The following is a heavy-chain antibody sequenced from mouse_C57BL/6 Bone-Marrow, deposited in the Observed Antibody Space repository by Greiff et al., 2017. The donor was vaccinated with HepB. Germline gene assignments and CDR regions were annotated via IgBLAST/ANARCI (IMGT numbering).Heavy chain of an antibody. CDR1: GYTFTSYW. CDR2: IDPSDSYT. CDR3: ARSRYYGSSGFAY. D-gene: IGHD1-1*01. J-gene: IGHJ3*01. Sequence: QVQLQQPGAELVRPGTSVKLSCKASGYTFTSYWMHWAKQRPGQGLEWIGVIDPSDSYTNYNQKFKGKATLTVDTSSSTAYMQLSSLTSEDSAVYYCARSRYYGSSGFAYWGQGTLVTVSA. V-gene: IGHV1-59*01.